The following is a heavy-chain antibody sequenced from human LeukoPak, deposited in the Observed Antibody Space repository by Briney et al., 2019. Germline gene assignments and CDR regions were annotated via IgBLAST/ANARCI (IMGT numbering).Heavy chain of an antibody. J-gene: IGHJ4*02. CDR2: ISYDGSNK. Sequence: GRSLRLSCAASGFTFSSYGMHWVRQAPGKGLEWVAVISYDGSNKYYADSVKGRFTTSRDNSKNTLYLQMNSLRAEDTAVYYCAKSDSSSWYYWGQGTLVTVSS. CDR1: GFTFSSYG. CDR3: AKSDSSSWYY. D-gene: IGHD6-13*01. V-gene: IGHV3-30*18.